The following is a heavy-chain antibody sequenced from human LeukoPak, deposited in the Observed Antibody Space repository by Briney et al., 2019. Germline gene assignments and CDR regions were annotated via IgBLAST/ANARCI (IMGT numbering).Heavy chain of an antibody. V-gene: IGHV1-69*01. CDR1: GGTFSSYA. CDR3: ARGGPGAAGDYYYGMDV. CDR2: IIPIFGTA. J-gene: IGHJ6*02. Sequence: SVKVSCKASGGTFSSYAISWVRQAPGQGLEWMGGIIPIFGTANYAQKFQGRVTITADESTSTAYMELSSLRSEDTAVYYCARGGPGAAGDYYYGMDVWGQGTTVTVSS. D-gene: IGHD6-13*01.